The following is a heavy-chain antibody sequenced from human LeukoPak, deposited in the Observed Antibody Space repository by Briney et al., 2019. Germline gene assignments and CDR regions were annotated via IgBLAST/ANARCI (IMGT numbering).Heavy chain of an antibody. D-gene: IGHD4-17*01. J-gene: IGHJ4*02. Sequence: PGGSLRLSCAASGFTFSRHYMSWIRQAPGKGLEWVSVIYSGGSTYYADSVKGRFTISRDNSKNTLYLQMNSLRAEDTAVYYCAREAVTRNYFDYWGQGTLVTVSS. CDR1: GFTFSRHY. V-gene: IGHV3-53*01. CDR3: AREAVTRNYFDY. CDR2: IYSGGST.